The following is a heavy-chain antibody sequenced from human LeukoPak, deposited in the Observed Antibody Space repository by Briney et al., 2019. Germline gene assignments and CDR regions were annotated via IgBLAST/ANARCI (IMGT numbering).Heavy chain of an antibody. CDR3: ASGEVGVVYRAGGRYYYYYHAMDV. Sequence: GGSLRLSCAASGFTFSSYGMHWVRQAPGKGLEWVAVISYDGSNKYYADSVKGRFTISRDNSKNTLYLQMNSLRAEDTAVYYCASGEVGVVYRAGGRYYYYYHAMDVWGQGTTVTVSS. CDR1: GFTFSSYG. CDR2: ISYDGSNK. V-gene: IGHV3-30*03. J-gene: IGHJ6*02. D-gene: IGHD2-15*01.